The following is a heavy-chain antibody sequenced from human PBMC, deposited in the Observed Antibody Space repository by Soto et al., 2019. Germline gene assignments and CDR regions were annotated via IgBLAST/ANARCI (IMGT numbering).Heavy chain of an antibody. CDR1: GYTFTSYA. Sequence: ASVKVSCKAPGYTFTSYAMHWVRQAPGQRLEWMGSINSGNGNTKYSQKFQGRVTITRDTSASTAFMELSSLRSEDTAVFYCARHGTYYDFWSVPSLFDPWGQGTLVTVSS. CDR3: ARHGTYYDFWSVPSLFDP. CDR2: INSGNGNT. J-gene: IGHJ5*02. V-gene: IGHV1-3*01. D-gene: IGHD3-3*01.